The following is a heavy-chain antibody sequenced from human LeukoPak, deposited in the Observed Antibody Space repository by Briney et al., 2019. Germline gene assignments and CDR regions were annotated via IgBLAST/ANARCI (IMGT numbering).Heavy chain of an antibody. CDR2: IYPGDSDT. V-gene: IGHV5-51*01. CDR1: GYNFTTYW. J-gene: IGHJ4*02. CDR3: ARQGRSRGDY. D-gene: IGHD2-15*01. Sequence: GESLKISCKGFGYNFTTYWIGWVRQMPGKGLEWMGIIYPGDSDTRYSPSFQGQVTISADKSISTAYVHWSSLKALETAMYYCARQGRSRGDYWGQGNLVTVSS.